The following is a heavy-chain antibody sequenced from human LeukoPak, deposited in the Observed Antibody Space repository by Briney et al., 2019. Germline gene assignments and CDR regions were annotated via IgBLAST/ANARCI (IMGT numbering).Heavy chain of an antibody. CDR3: AKGDTAMVIVVWFDP. CDR1: GFTFSSYA. J-gene: IGHJ5*02. D-gene: IGHD5-18*01. Sequence: GGSLRLSCAASGFTFSSYAMIWVRQAPGKGLEWVSTITGGGDNTFYADSVTGRFTISRDNSKNTLYLQMNSLRAEDTAVYYCAKGDTAMVIVVWFDPWGQGTLVTVSS. CDR2: ITGGGDNT. V-gene: IGHV3-23*01.